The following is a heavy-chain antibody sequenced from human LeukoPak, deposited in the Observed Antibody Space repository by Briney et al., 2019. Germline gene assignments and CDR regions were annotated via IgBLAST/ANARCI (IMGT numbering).Heavy chain of an antibody. V-gene: IGHV2-70*01. Sequence: ESGPALVKPTQTLTLTCTFSGFSLSTSGMCMSWIRQPPGKALEWLALIDWDDAEYYSTSLRTRLTISKDTSKNQVVLTMTNMDPVDTATYYCARMQYGDSVNYFDYWGQGTLVTVSS. J-gene: IGHJ4*02. CDR1: GFSLSTSGMC. CDR2: IDWDDAE. CDR3: ARMQYGDSVNYFDY. D-gene: IGHD4-17*01.